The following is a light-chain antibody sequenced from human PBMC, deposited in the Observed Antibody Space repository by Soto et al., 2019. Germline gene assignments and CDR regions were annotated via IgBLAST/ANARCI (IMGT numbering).Light chain of an antibody. Sequence: QSVLTQPPSVSGSPGQSVSISCTGTSSDVGRYNHVSWYQQPPGTAPKLMIYDVSNRPSRVPDRFSGSKSGNTASLTISGLQAEDEAEYYCSSYTGSSTLVVFGGGTKLTVL. CDR1: SSDVGRYNH. CDR2: DVS. J-gene: IGLJ2*01. V-gene: IGLV2-18*02. CDR3: SSYTGSSTLVV.